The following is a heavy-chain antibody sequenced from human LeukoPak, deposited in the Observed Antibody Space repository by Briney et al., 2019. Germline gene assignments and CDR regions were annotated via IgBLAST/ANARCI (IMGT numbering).Heavy chain of an antibody. J-gene: IGHJ6*03. CDR2: IYSGGST. CDR1: GFTVSSNY. D-gene: IGHD6-13*01. V-gene: IGHV3-53*01. CDR3: ARLKTDSSSRFPMRNNYYYYYMDV. Sequence: GGSLRLSCAASGFTVSSNYMSWVRQAPGKGLEWVSVIYSGGSTYYADSVKGRFTISRDNSKNTLYLQMNSLRAEDTAVYYCARLKTDSSSRFPMRNNYYYYYMDVWGKGTTVTISS.